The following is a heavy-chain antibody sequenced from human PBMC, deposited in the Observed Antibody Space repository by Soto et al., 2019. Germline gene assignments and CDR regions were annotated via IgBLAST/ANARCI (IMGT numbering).Heavy chain of an antibody. CDR2: IKQDGSEK. CDR3: ATLDSSGWYPADY. D-gene: IGHD6-19*01. J-gene: IGHJ4*02. V-gene: IGHV3-7*01. Sequence: GGSLRLSCAASGFTFSSYWMSWVRQAPGKGLEWVANIKQDGSEKYYVDSVKGRFTISRDNAKNSLYLQMNSLRAEDTAVYYCATLDSSGWYPADYWGQGTLVTVSS. CDR1: GFTFSSYW.